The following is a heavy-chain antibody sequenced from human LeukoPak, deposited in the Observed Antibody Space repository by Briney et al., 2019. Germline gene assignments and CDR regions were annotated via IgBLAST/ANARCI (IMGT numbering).Heavy chain of an antibody. Sequence: GGSLRLSCAASGFTFSGSAMHWVRQASGKGLEWVGRIRSKANSYATAYAASVKGRFTISRDDSKNTAYLQMNSLKTEDTAVYYCTRRTVAGTDDYRGQGTLVTVSS. CDR2: IRSKANSYAT. D-gene: IGHD6-19*01. J-gene: IGHJ4*02. CDR3: TRRTVAGTDDY. CDR1: GFTFSGSA. V-gene: IGHV3-73*01.